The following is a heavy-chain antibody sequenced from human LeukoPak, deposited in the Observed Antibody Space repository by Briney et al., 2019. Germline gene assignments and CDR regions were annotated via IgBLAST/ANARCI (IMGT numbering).Heavy chain of an antibody. CDR3: ARSEGSWSQLPFDY. Sequence: PSETLSLTCTVSGGSISSGDYYWSWIRHPPGKGLEWIGYIYYSGSTYYNPSLKSRVTISVDTSKNQFSLKLSSVTAADTAVYYCARSEGSWSQLPFDYWGQGTLVTVSS. D-gene: IGHD6-13*01. CDR2: IYYSGST. V-gene: IGHV4-30-4*01. J-gene: IGHJ4*02. CDR1: GGSISSGDYY.